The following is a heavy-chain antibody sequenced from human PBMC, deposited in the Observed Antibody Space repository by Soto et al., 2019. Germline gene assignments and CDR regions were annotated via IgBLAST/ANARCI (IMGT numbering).Heavy chain of an antibody. CDR2: IDPSDSYT. D-gene: IGHD6-13*01. V-gene: IGHV5-10-1*01. CDR1: GYSFTSYW. J-gene: IGHJ4*02. CDR3: ARLQAAAGDNDLTFDY. Sequence: EVQLVQSGAEVKKPGESLRISCKGSGYSFTSYWISWVRQMPGKCLEWMGRIDPSDSYTNYSPSFQGHVTISADKSISTAYLQLSSLKASDTARYYCARLQAAAGDNDLTFDYWGQGTLVTVSS.